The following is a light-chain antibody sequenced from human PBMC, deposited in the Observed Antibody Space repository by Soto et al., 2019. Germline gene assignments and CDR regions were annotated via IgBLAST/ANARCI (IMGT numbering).Light chain of an antibody. CDR1: QSVSNN. Sequence: EIVMTQSPATLSVSPGERATLSCRASQSVSNNLAWYQQKPGQAPRLLIYGASSRATGIPDRFSGSGSGTDFTLTISRLEPEDFAVYYCQQYGSSPPAFGQGTRLEIK. CDR3: QQYGSSPPA. V-gene: IGKV3-20*01. CDR2: GAS. J-gene: IGKJ5*01.